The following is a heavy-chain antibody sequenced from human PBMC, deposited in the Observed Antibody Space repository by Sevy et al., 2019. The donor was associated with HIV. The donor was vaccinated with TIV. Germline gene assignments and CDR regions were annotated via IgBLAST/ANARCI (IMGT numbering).Heavy chain of an antibody. CDR1: GGSISSYY. V-gene: IGHV4-59*13. Sequence: SETLSLTCTVSGGSISSYYWSWIRQPPGKGLEWIGYIYYSGSTNYNPSLKSRVTISVDTSKNQFSLKLSSVTAADTAVYYCVRGGRGSGFDYWGQGTLVTVSS. D-gene: IGHD6-19*01. CDR2: IYYSGST. CDR3: VRGGRGSGFDY. J-gene: IGHJ4*02.